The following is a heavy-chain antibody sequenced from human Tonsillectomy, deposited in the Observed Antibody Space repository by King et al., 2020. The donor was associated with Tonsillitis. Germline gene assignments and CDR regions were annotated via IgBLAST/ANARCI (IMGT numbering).Heavy chain of an antibody. D-gene: IGHD2-2*01. Sequence: VQLVESGGGLVQPGGSLRLSCAASGFTFSSFDMHWVRQPIGKGLEWVSAIGSAGETYYPASVKGRFTISRENAKKSVYLQMNSLRAEDTASYYCARETDRRFCTSTSCWGYMDVWGKGTTVTVSS. CDR1: GFTFSSFD. J-gene: IGHJ6*03. V-gene: IGHV3-13*01. CDR2: IGSAGET. CDR3: ARETDRRFCTSTSCWGYMDV.